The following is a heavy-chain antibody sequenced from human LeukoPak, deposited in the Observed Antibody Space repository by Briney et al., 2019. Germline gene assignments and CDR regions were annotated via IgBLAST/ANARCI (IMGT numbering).Heavy chain of an antibody. D-gene: IGHD2-21*01. J-gene: IGHJ4*02. V-gene: IGHV3-23*01. Sequence: GGSLRLSCAASGLTFSTHAMTWVRQAPGRGLEWVSLIRGGGDITFYGHSVKGRFTISRDNSKNTLYLQMHSVRAEDTAVYYCAARHGEVAVPFDYWGQGSLVTVSS. CDR2: IRGGGDIT. CDR1: GLTFSTHA. CDR3: AARHGEVAVPFDY.